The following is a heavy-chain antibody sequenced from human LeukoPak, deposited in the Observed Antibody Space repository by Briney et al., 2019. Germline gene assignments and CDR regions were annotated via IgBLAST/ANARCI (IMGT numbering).Heavy chain of an antibody. D-gene: IGHD6-6*01. CDR2: IIPILGIA. V-gene: IGHV1-69*04. CDR1: GGTFSSYA. J-gene: IGHJ3*02. CDR3: ARPGIAARPRAFDI. Sequence: SVKVSCKASGGTFSSYAISWVRQAPGQGLEWMGRIIPILGIANYAQKFQGRVTITADKSTSTAYMELRSLRSDDTAVYYCARPGIAARPRAFDIWGQGTMVTVSS.